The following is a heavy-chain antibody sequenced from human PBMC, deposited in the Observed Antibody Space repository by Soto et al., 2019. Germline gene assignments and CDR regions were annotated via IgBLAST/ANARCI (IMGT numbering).Heavy chain of an antibody. CDR2: IYYSGNT. Sequence: PSETLSLTCTVSGDSISSGDYYWSWIRQPPGKGLEWIGCIYYSGNTYYNPSLKRRFSISVDTSKNQFSLQLSSVTVADTAVYYCARDFKRYSSPPGTLAYWGLGTLVTVSS. J-gene: IGHJ4*02. CDR1: GDSISSGDYY. CDR3: ARDFKRYSSPPGTLAY. V-gene: IGHV4-30-4*01. D-gene: IGHD6-13*01.